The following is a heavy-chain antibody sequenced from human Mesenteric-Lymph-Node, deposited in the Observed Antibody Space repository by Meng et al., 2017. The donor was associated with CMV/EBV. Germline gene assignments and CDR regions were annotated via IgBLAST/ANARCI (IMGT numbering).Heavy chain of an antibody. J-gene: IGHJ6*02. CDR3: ARHNSETRFKIFNVITGTDYYGLDV. Sequence: GGSLRPSCAASGITVSSIHMSWVRQAPGKGLEWVSLTNSTGTTDYADSVKGRFSISRDNAKNTLYRLINSLRGVDTAVYFCARHNSETRFKIFNVITGTDYYGLDVWGQGTTVTVSS. CDR1: GITVSSIH. D-gene: IGHD3-16*01. CDR2: TNSTGTT. V-gene: IGHV3-66*02.